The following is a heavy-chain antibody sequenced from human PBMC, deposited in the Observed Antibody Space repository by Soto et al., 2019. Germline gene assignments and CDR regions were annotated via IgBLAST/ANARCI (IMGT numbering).Heavy chain of an antibody. CDR2: VSTGATYL. CDR1: GFSFGSYS. J-gene: IGHJ6*02. D-gene: IGHD3-16*01. Sequence: GGSLRLSCTASGFSFGSYSMIWVRQAPGRGLQWVSSVSTGATYLEYAGSVKGRFTISRDDANHLVFLQMKSLGPEDTAVYYCVRGGEDITSPYGMDVWGQGTTVTVSS. CDR3: VRGGEDITSPYGMDV. V-gene: IGHV3-21*01.